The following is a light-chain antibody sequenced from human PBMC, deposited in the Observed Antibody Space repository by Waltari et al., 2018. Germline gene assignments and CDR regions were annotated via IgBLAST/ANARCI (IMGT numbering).Light chain of an antibody. CDR2: RAS. CDR1: QSITNW. V-gene: IGKV1-5*03. Sequence: CRASQSITNWLAGYQRKPGKAPKLLIYRASNLESGVPSRFSGSGSGTEFTLTISSLQPDDFATYYCQQYDNYWTFGQGTKVEIK. CDR3: QQYDNYWT. J-gene: IGKJ1*01.